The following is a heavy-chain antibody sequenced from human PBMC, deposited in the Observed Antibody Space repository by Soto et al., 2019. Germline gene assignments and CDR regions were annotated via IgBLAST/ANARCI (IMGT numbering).Heavy chain of an antibody. J-gene: IGHJ4*02. CDR3: ARGFIPENY. V-gene: IGHV1-18*01. CDR2: INTLNGNT. D-gene: IGHD2-2*01. CDR1: GYTFSDYG. Sequence: QVHLVQSESEVKKPGASVKVSCKPSGYTFSDYGVSWVRQAPGQGLEWMGWINTLNGNTKYEQKFQGRITFSIDTLTSPVFRELTNLKLDDAVVYYCARGFIPENYWGQGTRVTVSS.